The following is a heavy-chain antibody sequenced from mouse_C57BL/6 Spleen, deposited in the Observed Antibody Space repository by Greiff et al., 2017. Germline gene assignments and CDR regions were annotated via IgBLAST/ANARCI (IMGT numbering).Heavy chain of an antibody. Sequence: EVKLVESGGGLVKPGGSLKLSCAASGFTFSSYAMSWVRQTPEKRLEWVATISDGGSYTYYQDNVKGRFTISREHAKNNLYLQMSHLKSEDTAMYYCASLFYAGYPDWYFDVWGTGTTVTVSS. J-gene: IGHJ1*03. D-gene: IGHD2-3*01. CDR3: ASLFYAGYPDWYFDV. CDR2: ISDGGSYT. CDR1: GFTFSSYA. V-gene: IGHV5-4*03.